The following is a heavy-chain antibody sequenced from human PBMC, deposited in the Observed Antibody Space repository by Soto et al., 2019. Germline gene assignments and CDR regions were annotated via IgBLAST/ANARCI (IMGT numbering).Heavy chain of an antibody. D-gene: IGHD1-26*01. V-gene: IGHV4-59*08. Sequence: QVQLQESGPGLVKPSETLSLTCTVSGGSITNYYCSWFRQPPGKGLEWIGYIQYNGYSAYNPTPHFRVTISTHTSRTQFSLMRESGTATDTAVYYCARHGFGSLHGLVDVWGQGTTVIVSS. CDR3: ARHGFGSLHGLVDV. CDR2: IQYNGYS. J-gene: IGHJ6*02. CDR1: GGSITNYY.